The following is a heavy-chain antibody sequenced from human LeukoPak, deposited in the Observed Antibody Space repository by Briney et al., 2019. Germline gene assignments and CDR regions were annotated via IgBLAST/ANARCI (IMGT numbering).Heavy chain of an antibody. J-gene: IGHJ4*02. D-gene: IGHD2-8*01. V-gene: IGHV3-30*18. CDR3: AKDLGCTNGVCGVDY. CDR1: GFTFGSYG. Sequence: GGSLRLSCAASGFTFGSYGMHWVRQAPGKGLEWVAVISYDGSNKYYADSVKGRFTISRDNSKNTLYLQMNSLRAEDTAVYYCAKDLGCTNGVCGVDYWGQGTLVTASS. CDR2: ISYDGSNK.